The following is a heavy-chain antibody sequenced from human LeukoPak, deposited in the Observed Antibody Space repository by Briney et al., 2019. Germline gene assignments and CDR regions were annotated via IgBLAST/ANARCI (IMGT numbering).Heavy chain of an antibody. CDR2: IYHSGST. Sequence: SETLSLTCALSGYSISSGYYWGWIRQPPGKGMEWIGSIYHSGSTYYNPSLKSRVTISVDTSKNQFSLKLSSVTAADTAVYYCARRAGGPNWFDPWGQGTLVTVSS. J-gene: IGHJ5*02. CDR3: ARRAGGPNWFDP. V-gene: IGHV4-38-2*01. CDR1: GYSISSGYY.